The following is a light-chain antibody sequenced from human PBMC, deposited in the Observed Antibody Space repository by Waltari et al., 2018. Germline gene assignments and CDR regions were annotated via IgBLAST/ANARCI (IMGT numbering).Light chain of an antibody. CDR1: TSAVGGYNS. V-gene: IGLV2-14*03. Sequence: QSALTQPASVSGSPGQSITIYCTGTTSAVGGYNSVSWYQHHPGKAPKLMIHNVSNRPSGVSNRFSGSKSGNTASLTISGLQAEDEAVYYCSSYTSTNTFGLFGGGTKLTVL. CDR3: SSYTSTNTFGL. J-gene: IGLJ3*02. CDR2: NVS.